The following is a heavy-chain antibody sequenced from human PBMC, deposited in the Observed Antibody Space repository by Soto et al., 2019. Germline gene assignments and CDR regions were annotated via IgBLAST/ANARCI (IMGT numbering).Heavy chain of an antibody. J-gene: IGHJ5*02. CDR2: IKSKIHGGTT. D-gene: IGHD3-16*01. CDR1: GFTFSNAW. Sequence: VPLVESGGGLVKPGGSLRLSCAASGFTFSNAWMTWVRQAPGKGLGWVGRIKSKIHGGTTDYIAPVKGRFIISRDDSKNTLYLEMNSLKIEDTAVYYCTTEDGWATSWGRGTLVTVSS. CDR3: TTEDGWATS. V-gene: IGHV3-15*01.